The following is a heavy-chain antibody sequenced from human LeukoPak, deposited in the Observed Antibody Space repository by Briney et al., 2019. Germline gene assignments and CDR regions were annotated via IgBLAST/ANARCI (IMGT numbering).Heavy chain of an antibody. V-gene: IGHV3-74*01. CDR3: GTSRWSGVVDS. CDR1: TRYFTNYW. Sequence: GGSLRLSCTASTRYFTNYWMHWVRQVPGKGLAWLSRIDRDGLREDYADSVRGRFTISRHNAKSTTYLQMNCLRAEDTAVYYCGTSRWSGVVDSWGQGTLVTVSS. J-gene: IGHJ5*01. CDR2: IDRDGLRE. D-gene: IGHD3-3*01.